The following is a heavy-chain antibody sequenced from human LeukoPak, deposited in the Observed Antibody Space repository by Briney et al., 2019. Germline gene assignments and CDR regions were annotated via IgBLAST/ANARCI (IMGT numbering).Heavy chain of an antibody. CDR3: AKAGSYYYGSGSRRPLDY. Sequence: PGGSLRLSCAASGFTFSSYAMSWVRQAPGKGLEWVSAISGSGGSTYYADSVKGRFTISRDNSKNTLYLQMNSLRAEDTAVYYCAKAGSYYYGSGSRRPLDYWGQGTLVTVSS. V-gene: IGHV3-23*01. J-gene: IGHJ4*02. CDR1: GFTFSSYA. CDR2: ISGSGGST. D-gene: IGHD3-10*01.